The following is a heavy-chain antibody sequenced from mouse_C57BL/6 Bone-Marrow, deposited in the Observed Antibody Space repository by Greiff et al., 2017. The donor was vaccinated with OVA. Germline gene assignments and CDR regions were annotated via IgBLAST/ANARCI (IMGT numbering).Heavy chain of an antibody. CDR1: GYSITSGYY. V-gene: IGHV3-6*01. CDR3: ARGGLPRNY. CDR2: ISYDGSN. D-gene: IGHD2-4*01. Sequence: EVQLQQSGPGLVKPSQSLSLTCSVTGYSITSGYYWNWIRQFPGNKLEWMGYISYDGSNNYNPSLKNRISITRDTSKNQFFLKLNSVTTEDTATYYCARGGLPRNYWGQGTTLTVSS. J-gene: IGHJ2*01.